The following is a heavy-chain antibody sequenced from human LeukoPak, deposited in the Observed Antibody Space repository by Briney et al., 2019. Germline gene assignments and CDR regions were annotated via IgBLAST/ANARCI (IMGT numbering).Heavy chain of an antibody. J-gene: IGHJ6*03. CDR1: GFTFSDYY. CDR2: ISSSGSTI. D-gene: IGHD3-3*02. V-gene: IGHV3-11*01. Sequence: GGSLRLSCAASGFTFSDYYMSWIRQAPGKGLEWGSYISSSGSTIYYADSVKGGFTISRDNAKNSLYLQMNSLRAEDTAVYYCARLLLAQFNYYYYMDVWGKGTTVTISS. CDR3: ARLLLAQFNYYYYMDV.